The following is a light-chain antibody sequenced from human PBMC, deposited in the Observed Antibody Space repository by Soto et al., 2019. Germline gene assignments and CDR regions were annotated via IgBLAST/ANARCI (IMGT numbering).Light chain of an antibody. Sequence: EIVMTQSPATLSVSPGERATLSCRASQSVSSKLARYQQKPGQSPRLLIHGASTRATGIPARFGGSGSGTEFTLTISSLQSEDFAVYYCQQYNNWPLTFGGGTKVEI. J-gene: IGKJ4*01. V-gene: IGKV3-15*01. CDR3: QQYNNWPLT. CDR2: GAS. CDR1: QSVSSK.